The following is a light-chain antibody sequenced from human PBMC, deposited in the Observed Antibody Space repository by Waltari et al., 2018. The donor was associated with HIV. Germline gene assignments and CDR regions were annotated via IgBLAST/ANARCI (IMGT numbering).Light chain of an antibody. Sequence: SYELTQPPSVSVSPGQTARIICSGDALPNQYAYWYQQKPGQAPVLVIYKDSERPSGIPERFSGSSSVTTVTLTISGVQAEDEADYFCQSADSSGTYLYVFGTGTKVTVL. V-gene: IGLV3-25*03. CDR3: QSADSSGTYLYV. CDR1: ALPNQY. J-gene: IGLJ1*01. CDR2: KDS.